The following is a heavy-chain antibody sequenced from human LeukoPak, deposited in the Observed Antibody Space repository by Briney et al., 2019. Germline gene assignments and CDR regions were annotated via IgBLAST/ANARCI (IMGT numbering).Heavy chain of an antibody. Sequence: PGGSLRLSCAASGFTFSSYWMHWVRQVPGKGLEWVSVIYSGGSTYYADSVKGRFTISRDNSKNTLYLQMNSLRAEDTAVYYCARDRYCSGGSCYSGGYWGQGTLVTVSS. CDR1: GFTFSSYW. D-gene: IGHD2-15*01. V-gene: IGHV3-66*01. CDR3: ARDRYCSGGSCYSGGY. CDR2: IYSGGST. J-gene: IGHJ4*02.